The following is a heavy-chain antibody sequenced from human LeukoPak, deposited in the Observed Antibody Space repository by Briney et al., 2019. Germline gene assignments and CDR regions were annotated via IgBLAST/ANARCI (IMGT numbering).Heavy chain of an antibody. CDR2: ICAYNGNT. Sequence: ASVKVSCKASGYTFTGYSISWVRDAPGQGLEWMGWICAYNGNTNYAQKLQGRVTMTTDTSTSTAYMELRSLRSDDTAVYYCARDVNPDDSSGYVMGRGDYFDYWGQGTLVTVSS. D-gene: IGHD3-22*01. CDR3: ARDVNPDDSSGYVMGRGDYFDY. J-gene: IGHJ4*02. CDR1: GYTFTGYS. V-gene: IGHV1-18*01.